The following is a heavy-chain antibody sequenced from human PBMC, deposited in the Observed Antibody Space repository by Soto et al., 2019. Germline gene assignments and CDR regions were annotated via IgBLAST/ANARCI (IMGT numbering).Heavy chain of an antibody. Sequence: SETLSLTCTVSGDSISSNNNYWSWIPQPPGEGLEWIGFISYSGTTSYSPSLKSRVAISLDTSKNQFSLSLNSVTAADTAVYYCARGRGYSYGLDPWGQGTLVTAPQ. J-gene: IGHJ5*02. CDR3: ARGRGYSYGLDP. V-gene: IGHV4-30-4*01. D-gene: IGHD5-18*01. CDR1: GDSISSNNNY. CDR2: ISYSGTT.